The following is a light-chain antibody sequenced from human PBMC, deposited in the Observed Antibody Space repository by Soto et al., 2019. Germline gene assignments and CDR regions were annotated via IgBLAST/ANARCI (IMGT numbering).Light chain of an antibody. V-gene: IGKV1-33*01. Sequence: DIQLTQSPSSLSASVGDRVTITCQARQDISNHLNWYQQKPGKAPNLLIYDASDLETGVPSRFSGGGSVTFFSFTINSLQPEDIATYYCQKHDGVPLFGPGTKVEIK. J-gene: IGKJ3*01. CDR1: QDISNH. CDR2: DAS. CDR3: QKHDGVPL.